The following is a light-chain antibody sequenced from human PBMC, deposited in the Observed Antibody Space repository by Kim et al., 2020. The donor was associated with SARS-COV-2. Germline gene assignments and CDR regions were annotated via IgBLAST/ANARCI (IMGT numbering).Light chain of an antibody. V-gene: IGKV1-5*03. CDR3: KQYNSYPLT. Sequence: DIQMTQSPSTLSASVGDRVTITCRASQSISSWLAWYQQKPGKAPNLLIYKASTLESGVPSRFSGSGSGTEFTLTISGLQPDDFATYYCKQYNSYPLTFGGGTKVDIK. CDR2: KAS. J-gene: IGKJ4*01. CDR1: QSISSW.